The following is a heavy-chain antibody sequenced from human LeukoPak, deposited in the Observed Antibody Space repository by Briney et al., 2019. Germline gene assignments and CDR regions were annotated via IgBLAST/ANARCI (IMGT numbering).Heavy chain of an antibody. Sequence: ASETLSLTCTVSGGSISSGSYYWSWIRQPAGKGLEWIGRIYTSGSTNYNPSLKSRVTISEDTSKNQFSLKLSSVTAADTAVYYCARVEMATYFDYWGQGTLVTVSS. J-gene: IGHJ4*02. V-gene: IGHV4-61*02. CDR2: IYTSGST. CDR3: ARVEMATYFDY. D-gene: IGHD5-24*01. CDR1: GGSISSGSYY.